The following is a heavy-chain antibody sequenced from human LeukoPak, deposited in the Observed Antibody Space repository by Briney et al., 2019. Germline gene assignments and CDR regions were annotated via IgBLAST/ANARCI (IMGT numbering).Heavy chain of an antibody. CDR2: ISTTGNS. V-gene: IGHV4-61*02. CDR3: ARDLYYYDSSGYYIFDY. D-gene: IGHD3-22*01. CDR1: GDSIGSGPYY. J-gene: IGHJ4*02. Sequence: PSETLSLTCTVSGDSIGSGPYYWSWIRQPAGKGLEWVGRISTTGNSNYNPSLKSRVTISLDTSNNQFFLKLSSVTAADTAVYYCARDLYYYDSSGYYIFDYWGQGTLVTVSS.